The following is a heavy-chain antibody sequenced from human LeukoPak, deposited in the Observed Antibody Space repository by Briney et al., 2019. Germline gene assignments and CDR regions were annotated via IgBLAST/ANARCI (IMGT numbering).Heavy chain of an antibody. CDR1: GGSISSYY. V-gene: IGHV4-59*01. Sequence: SETLSLTCTVSGGSISSYYWNWIRQPPGKGLEWIGYIYYSGITNYNPSLKSRVTISVDTSKSQFSLKLSSVTAADTAVYYCAREKGDYGDRLDYWGQGTLVTVSP. CDR3: AREKGDYGDRLDY. CDR2: IYYSGIT. J-gene: IGHJ4*02. D-gene: IGHD4-17*01.